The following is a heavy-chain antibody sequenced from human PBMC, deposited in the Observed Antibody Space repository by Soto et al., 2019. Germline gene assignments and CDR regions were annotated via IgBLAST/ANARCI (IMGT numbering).Heavy chain of an antibody. CDR1: GGTFSSYA. D-gene: IGHD2-2*02. CDR3: ARGGKCSSTSCYRYFDL. J-gene: IGHJ2*01. V-gene: IGHV1-69*01. Sequence: QVQLVQSGAEVKKPGSSVKVSCKASGGTFSSYAISWVRQAPGQGREWMGGIIPIFGTANYAQKFQGRVTITADESTSTAYMELSSLRSEDTAVYYCARGGKCSSTSCYRYFDLWGRGTLVTVSS. CDR2: IIPIFGTA.